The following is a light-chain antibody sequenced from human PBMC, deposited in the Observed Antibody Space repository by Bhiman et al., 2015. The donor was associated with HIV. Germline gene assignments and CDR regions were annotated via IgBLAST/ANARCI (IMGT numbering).Light chain of an antibody. J-gene: IGLJ3*02. CDR3: QSFDSYLSGLV. CDR1: KLGDKY. V-gene: IGLV3-1*01. CDR2: QDN. Sequence: SYELTQPPSVSVSPGQTASITCSGDKLGDKYVCWYQQKPGQSPVLVMYQDNNRPSGVPDRFSGSKSGTSASLAITGLQAEDEADYYCQSFDSYLSGLVFGGGTKLTVL.